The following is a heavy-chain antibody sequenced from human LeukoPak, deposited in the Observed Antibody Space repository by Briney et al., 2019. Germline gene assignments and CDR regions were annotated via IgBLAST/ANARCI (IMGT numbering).Heavy chain of an antibody. CDR3: ARHQGVLGWFDP. V-gene: IGHV4-59*08. D-gene: IGHD2-15*01. J-gene: IGHJ5*02. Sequence: PSETLSLTCTVSGGSISSYYRSWIRQPPGKGLEWIGYIYYSGSTNYNPSLKSRVTISVDTSKNQFSLKLSSVTAADTAVYYCARHQGVLGWFDPWGQGTLVTVSS. CDR1: GGSISSYY. CDR2: IYYSGST.